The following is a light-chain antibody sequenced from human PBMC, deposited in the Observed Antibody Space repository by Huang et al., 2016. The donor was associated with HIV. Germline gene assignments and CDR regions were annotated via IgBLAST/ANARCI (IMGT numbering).Light chain of an antibody. Sequence: DIQMTQSPSSLSASVGDRVTITCQASQDISNYVSWYQHKPGRAPKPLIFDASSLETGVPSRVSGSGSGTYFTLTITSLQPEDVATYYCQHYDDPYTFGQGTKLEIK. J-gene: IGKJ2*01. CDR3: QHYDDPYT. CDR1: QDISNY. V-gene: IGKV1-33*01. CDR2: DAS.